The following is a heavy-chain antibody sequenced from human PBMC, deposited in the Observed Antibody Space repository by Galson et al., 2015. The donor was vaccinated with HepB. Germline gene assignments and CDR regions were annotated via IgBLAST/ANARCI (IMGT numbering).Heavy chain of an antibody. D-gene: IGHD6-13*01. CDR3: ARDSVAAAGYAFDI. CDR1: GFTFSGSA. Sequence: SLRLSCAASGFTFSGSAMHWVRQASGKGLEWVSSISSSSSYIYYADSVKGRFTISRDNAKNSLYLQMNSLRAEDTAVYYCARDSVAAAGYAFDIWGQGTMVTVSS. CDR2: ISSSSSYI. J-gene: IGHJ3*02. V-gene: IGHV3-21*01.